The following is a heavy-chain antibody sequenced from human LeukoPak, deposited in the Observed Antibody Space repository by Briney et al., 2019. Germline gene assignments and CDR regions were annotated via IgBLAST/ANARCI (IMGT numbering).Heavy chain of an antibody. CDR3: AKQLGYCSDGSCYFPY. D-gene: IGHD2-15*01. V-gene: IGHV3-23*01. Sequence: GGSLRLSCAASGFTFSSSAMSWVRQAPGQGLEWVSAISNNGGYTYYADSVQGRFTISRDNSKSTLCLQMNSLGAEDTAVYYCAKQLGYCSDGSCYFPYWGQGTLVTVSS. CDR2: ISNNGGYT. J-gene: IGHJ4*02. CDR1: GFTFSSSA.